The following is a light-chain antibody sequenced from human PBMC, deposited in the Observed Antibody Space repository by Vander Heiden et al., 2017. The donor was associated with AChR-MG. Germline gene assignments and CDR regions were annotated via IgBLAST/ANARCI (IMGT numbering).Light chain of an antibody. CDR1: SSNIGAGYD. CDR3: QSFDSSRVV. V-gene: IGLV1-40*01. Sequence: QSVLTPPPSVSAAPGQRVPIPCTGSSSNIGAGYDVYWYQHLPGTAPKLLIYGNINRPSGIPDRFSGSKSGTSASLAITGLQAEDEADYYCQSFDSSRVVFGGGTKLTVL. J-gene: IGLJ2*01. CDR2: GNI.